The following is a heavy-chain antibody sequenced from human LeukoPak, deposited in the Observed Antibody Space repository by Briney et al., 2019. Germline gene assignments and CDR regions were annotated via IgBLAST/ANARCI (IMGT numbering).Heavy chain of an antibody. CDR2: ISGSGGST. CDR3: AKDLAGYCSSTSCYYYYMDV. CDR1: GFTFSSYG. J-gene: IGHJ6*03. D-gene: IGHD2-2*01. V-gene: IGHV3-23*01. Sequence: GGSLRLSCAASGFTFSSYGMSWVRQAPGKGLEWVSAISGSGGSTYYADSVKGRFTISRDNSKNTLYLQMNSLRAEDTAVYYCAKDLAGYCSSTSCYYYYMDVWGKGTTVTISS.